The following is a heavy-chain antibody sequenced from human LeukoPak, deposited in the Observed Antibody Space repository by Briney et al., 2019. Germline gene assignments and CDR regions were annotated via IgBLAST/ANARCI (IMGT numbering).Heavy chain of an antibody. J-gene: IGHJ4*02. V-gene: IGHV3-21*01. CDR2: ISSSSSYI. D-gene: IGHD4-17*01. CDR1: GFTFSSYS. CDR3: ARGPYGDDDDPDY. Sequence: PGGSLRLSCAASGFTFSSYSMNWVRQAPGKGLEWVSSISSSSSYIYYADSVKGRFTISRDNAKNSLYLQMNSLRAEDTAVYYCARGPYGDDDDPDYWGQGTLVTVSS.